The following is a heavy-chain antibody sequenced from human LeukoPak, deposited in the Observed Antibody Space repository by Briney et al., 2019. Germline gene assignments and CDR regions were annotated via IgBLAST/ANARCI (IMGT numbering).Heavy chain of an antibody. CDR3: ARFSSGWYYFDY. V-gene: IGHV3-11*03. CDR2: ISSRSSHT. Sequence: GGSLRLSCAASGFTFSDYYMSWIRQAPGKGLEWVSYISSRSSHTNYADSVKGRFTISRDNAKDSLYLQMNSLRAEDTAVYYCARFSSGWYYFDYWGQGTLVTVSS. J-gene: IGHJ4*02. CDR1: GFTFSDYY. D-gene: IGHD6-19*01.